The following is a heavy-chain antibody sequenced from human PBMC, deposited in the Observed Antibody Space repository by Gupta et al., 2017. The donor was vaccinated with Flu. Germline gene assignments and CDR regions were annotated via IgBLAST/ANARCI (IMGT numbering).Heavy chain of an antibody. CDR1: GYTFTDFY. CDR2: INPKNGGT. D-gene: IGHD2-15*01. J-gene: IGHJ4*02. Sequence: VRLGQSGAEVKQPGASVRVSCKTSGYTFTDFYIHWVRQAPGQGLEWMGWINPKNGGTNSAQKFQDRVTLTRDTSITTAYMDLTRLTSHDTAIYYCARQGDIGYWGQGTLVTVSS. V-gene: IGHV1-2*02. CDR3: ARQGDIGY.